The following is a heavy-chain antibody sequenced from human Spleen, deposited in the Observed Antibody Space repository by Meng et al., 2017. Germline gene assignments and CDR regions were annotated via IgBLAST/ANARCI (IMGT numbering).Heavy chain of an antibody. Sequence: SETLSLTCTVSGGSVSSGSYYWSWIRQPPGKGLEWIGYIYYSGSTNYNPSLKSRVTISVDTSKNQFSLKLSSVTAADTAVYYCARVELSVTGDAFDIWGQGTMVTVSS. CDR1: GGSVSSGSYY. CDR3: ARVELSVTGDAFDI. D-gene: IGHD5-18*01. V-gene: IGHV4-61*01. CDR2: IYYSGST. J-gene: IGHJ3*02.